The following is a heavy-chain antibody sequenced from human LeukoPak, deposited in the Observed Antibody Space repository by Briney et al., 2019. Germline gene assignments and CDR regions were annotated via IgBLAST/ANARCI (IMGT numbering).Heavy chain of an antibody. J-gene: IGHJ4*02. V-gene: IGHV4-59*08. D-gene: IGHD6-13*01. CDR1: GGSINSYH. CDR2: IYYSGST. CDR3: ARRQSSWYFDY. Sequence: SETLSLTCTVSGGSINSYHWSWIRQPPGKGLEWIGYIYYSGSTSYNPSLKSRVTISVNTSKNQFSLKLSSVIAADTAVYYCARRQSSWYFDYWGQGTLVTVSS.